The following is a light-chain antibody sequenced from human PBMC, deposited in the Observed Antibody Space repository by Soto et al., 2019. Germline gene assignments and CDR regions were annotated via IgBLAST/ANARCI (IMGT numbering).Light chain of an antibody. V-gene: IGLV2-8*01. CDR1: SSDVGAHNY. J-gene: IGLJ3*02. CDR3: SSYAGGNNWV. CDR2: DVN. Sequence: QSALTQPPSASGSPGQSLTISCTGTSSDVGAHNYVSWYQQNPGKAPKLMLYDVNKRPSGVPDRFSGSKSGNTASLTVSGLQAEDEADYYCSSYAGGNNWVFGGGTKLPS.